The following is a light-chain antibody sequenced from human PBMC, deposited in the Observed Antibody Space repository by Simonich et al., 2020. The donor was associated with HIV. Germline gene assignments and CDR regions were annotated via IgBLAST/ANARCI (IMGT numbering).Light chain of an antibody. CDR2: VFS. J-gene: IGLJ2*01. CDR1: SSDVGGYNY. V-gene: IGLV2-14*01. CDR3: SSYTSSSTLV. Sequence: QSALTQPASVSGSPGQSITISCTGTSSDVGGYNYVSWYQQHPGKAPKIIIYVFSKRPSGVSNRFSGSKSGNTASLTISGLQAEDEADYYCSSYTSSSTLVFGGGTKLTVL.